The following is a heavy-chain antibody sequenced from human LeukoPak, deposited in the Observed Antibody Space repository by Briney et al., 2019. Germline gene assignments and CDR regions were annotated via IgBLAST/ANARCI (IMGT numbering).Heavy chain of an antibody. J-gene: IGHJ5*02. Sequence: PSETLSLTCTVSGYSISSGYYWGWIRQPPGKGLEWIGYIYYSGSTNYNPSLKSRVTISVDTSKNQFSLKLSSVTAADTAVYYCAGHYDFWSGYYPHWFDPWGQGTLVTVSS. CDR2: IYYSGST. D-gene: IGHD3-3*01. CDR1: GYSISSGYY. CDR3: AGHYDFWSGYYPHWFDP. V-gene: IGHV4-61*01.